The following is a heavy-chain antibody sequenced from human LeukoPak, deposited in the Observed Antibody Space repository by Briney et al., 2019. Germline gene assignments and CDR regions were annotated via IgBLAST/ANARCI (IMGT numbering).Heavy chain of an antibody. D-gene: IGHD6-19*01. Sequence: PSETLSLTCTVSGDSISSSSYYWGWIRQPPGKGLEYIGSIYFSGKTYYNPSLKSRVTISVDKSKNQFSLRLNSVTAADTAVYYCATRDSGWYLDYWGQGTLVTVSS. V-gene: IGHV4-39*07. J-gene: IGHJ4*02. CDR1: GDSISSSSYY. CDR3: ATRDSGWYLDY. CDR2: IYFSGKT.